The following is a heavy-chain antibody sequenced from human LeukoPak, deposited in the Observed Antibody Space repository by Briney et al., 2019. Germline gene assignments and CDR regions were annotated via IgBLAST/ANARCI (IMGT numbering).Heavy chain of an antibody. Sequence: PGRSLRLSCAASEFTFDDFAMHWVRHVPGKGLEWGSGIGWNSGLIGHAASVKGRFTISRDNAKNSLYLQMNSLTAEDTAVYYCARPLRFLDTEYFQHWGQGTLVTVSS. CDR1: EFTFDDFA. CDR3: ARPLRFLDTEYFQH. V-gene: IGHV3-9*01. J-gene: IGHJ1*01. CDR2: IGWNSGLI. D-gene: IGHD3-3*01.